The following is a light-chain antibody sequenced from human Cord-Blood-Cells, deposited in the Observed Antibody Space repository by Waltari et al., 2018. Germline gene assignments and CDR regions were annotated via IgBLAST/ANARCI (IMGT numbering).Light chain of an antibody. CDR2: GAS. CDR1: QSVSSSY. Sequence: EIVLTQSPGTLSLSPGETATLSCRASQSVSSSYLAWYQHKPGQAPRLLIYGASSRATGIPDRFSGSGSGTDFTLTISRLEPEDFAVYYCQQYGSSPRTFGQGTKVEIK. J-gene: IGKJ1*01. V-gene: IGKV3-20*01. CDR3: QQYGSSPRT.